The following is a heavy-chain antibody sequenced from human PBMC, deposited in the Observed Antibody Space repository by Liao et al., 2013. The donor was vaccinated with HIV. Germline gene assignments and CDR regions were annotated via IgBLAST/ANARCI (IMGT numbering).Heavy chain of an antibody. CDR3: ARGPPRLWFGELGPNPRRGFQH. J-gene: IGHJ1*01. CDR2: INHSGGT. Sequence: QVQLQQWGAGLLKPAESLSLTCAVYGGSFSAYYWSWIRQPPGKGLEWIGEINHSGGTNYNPSLKSRVTMSVDTSKNQFSLELSSVTAADTAVYYCARGPPRLWFGELGPNPRRGFQHWGQGTLVTVSS. CDR1: GGSFSAYY. D-gene: IGHD3-10*01. V-gene: IGHV4-34*01.